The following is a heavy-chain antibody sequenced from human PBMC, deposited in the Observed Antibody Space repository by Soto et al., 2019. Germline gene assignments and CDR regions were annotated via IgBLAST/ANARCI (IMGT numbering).Heavy chain of an antibody. CDR1: GYSFTSYW. V-gene: IGHV5-51*01. D-gene: IGHD2-15*01. CDR3: ARHARSGGTHVNCFDP. CDR2: IYPGDSDT. Sequence: GESLKISCKGSGYSFTSYWIGWVRQMPGKGLEWMGIIYPGDSDTRYSPSFQGQVTISADKSISTAYLQWSSLKASDTAMYYCARHARSGGTHVNCFDPWGQGTLVTVSS. J-gene: IGHJ5*02.